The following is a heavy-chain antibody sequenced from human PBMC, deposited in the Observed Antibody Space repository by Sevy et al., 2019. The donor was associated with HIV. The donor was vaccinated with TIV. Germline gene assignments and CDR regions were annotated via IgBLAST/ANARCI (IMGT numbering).Heavy chain of an antibody. CDR3: ASDDIETRPVVTRNFHYYGMDV. CDR2: IIPIFGTP. D-gene: IGHD6-6*01. CDR1: GGTFSSYA. J-gene: IGHJ6*02. Sequence: ASVKVSCKAPGGTFSSYAISWVRQAPGQGLEWMGGIIPIFGTPNYAQNFQGRVTITADESTNTAYMGVTSLRSEVTGVYFCASDDIETRPVVTRNFHYYGMDVWGQGTTVTVSS. V-gene: IGHV1-69*13.